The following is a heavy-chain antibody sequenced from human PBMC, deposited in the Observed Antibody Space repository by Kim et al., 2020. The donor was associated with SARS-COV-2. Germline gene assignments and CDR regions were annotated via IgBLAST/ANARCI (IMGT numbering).Heavy chain of an antibody. CDR1: GGSISSGGYY. D-gene: IGHD2-15*01. CDR3: ARGYCSGGTCYSGDWYSWFDP. Sequence: SETLSLTCTVSGGSISSGGYYWSWIRQHPGKGLEWIGYIYNSGSTYYNPSLKSRLTISVDTSKNQFSLKLSSVTAADTAVYHCARGYCSGGTCYSGDWYSWFDPCGQGTLVTVSS. CDR2: IYNSGST. J-gene: IGHJ5*02. V-gene: IGHV4-31*03.